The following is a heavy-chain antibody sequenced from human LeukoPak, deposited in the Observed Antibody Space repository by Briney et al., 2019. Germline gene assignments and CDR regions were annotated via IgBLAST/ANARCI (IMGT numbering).Heavy chain of an antibody. CDR2: IPYDGYNK. CDR1: GFTFSSFT. CDR3: ARVFTRFDDSSGYRVYYFDY. Sequence: GGSLRLSCAASGFTFSSFTMHWVRQAPGEGLGWVALIPYDGYNKYYADSVKGRFTISRDNSKNTLYLQMNSLRAEDTAVYYCARVFTRFDDSSGYRVYYFDYWGQGTLVTVSS. V-gene: IGHV3-30-3*01. D-gene: IGHD3-22*01. J-gene: IGHJ4*02.